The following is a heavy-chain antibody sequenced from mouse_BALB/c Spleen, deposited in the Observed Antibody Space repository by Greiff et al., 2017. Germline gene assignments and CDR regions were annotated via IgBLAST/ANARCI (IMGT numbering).Heavy chain of an antibody. J-gene: IGHJ4*01. CDR1: GFAFSSYD. CDR3: AGQGDCHSLYAMDY. Sequence: EVMLVESGGGLVKPGGSLKLSCAASGFAFSSYDMSWVRQTPEKRLEWVAYISSGGGSTYYPDTVKGRFTISRDNAKNTLYMQMSSLKSEDTSMYYCAGQGDCHSLYAMDYWGQGTSVTVSS. CDR2: ISSGGGST. D-gene: IGHD6-1*01. V-gene: IGHV5-12-1*01.